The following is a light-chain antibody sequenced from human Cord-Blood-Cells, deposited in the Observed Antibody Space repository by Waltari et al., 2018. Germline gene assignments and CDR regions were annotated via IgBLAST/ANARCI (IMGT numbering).Light chain of an antibody. V-gene: IGKV3-20*01. Sequence: EIVLTQSPGTPSLSPGERANLPCRASQSVSSSYLAWYQQKPGQAPRLLIYGASSRATGIPDRFSGSGSGTDFTLTISRLEPEDFAVYYCQQYGSSPMYTFGQGTKLEIK. CDR1: QSVSSSY. CDR2: GAS. J-gene: IGKJ2*01. CDR3: QQYGSSPMYT.